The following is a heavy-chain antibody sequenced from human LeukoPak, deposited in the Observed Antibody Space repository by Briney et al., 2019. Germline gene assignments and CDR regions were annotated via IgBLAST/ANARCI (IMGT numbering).Heavy chain of an antibody. D-gene: IGHD2-15*01. V-gene: IGHV4-34*01. Sequence: SETLSLTCAVYGGSFSGYYWGWIRQPPGKGLEWIGSIYHSGRTFYNPSLKSRVTISVDMSKNQFSLKLSSVTAADTAVYYCARVAAKTVDYWGQGTLVTVSS. CDR2: IYHSGRT. J-gene: IGHJ4*02. CDR3: ARVAAKTVDY. CDR1: GGSFSGYY.